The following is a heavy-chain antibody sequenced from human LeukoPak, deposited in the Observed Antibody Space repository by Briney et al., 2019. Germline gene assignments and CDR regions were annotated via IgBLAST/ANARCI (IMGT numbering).Heavy chain of an antibody. CDR2: IYYSGST. CDR1: GGSISSGDYY. D-gene: IGHD4-23*01. V-gene: IGHV4-30-4*08. J-gene: IGHJ4*02. Sequence: SETLSLTCTVSGGSISSGDYYWSWIRQPSGKGLEWIGYIYYSGSTYYNPSLKSRVTISVDTSKNQFSLKLSSVTAADTAVYYCARLTTVVTPRPYYFDYWGQGTLVTVSS. CDR3: ARLTTVVTPRPYYFDY.